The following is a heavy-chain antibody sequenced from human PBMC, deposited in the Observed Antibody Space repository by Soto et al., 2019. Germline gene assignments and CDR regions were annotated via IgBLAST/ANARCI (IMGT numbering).Heavy chain of an antibody. D-gene: IGHD3-16*01. V-gene: IGHV4-30-4*01. Sequence: SETLSLTCTVSGGSISSGDYYWSWIRQPPGKGLERIGYIYYSGSTYYNPSLKSRVTISVDTSKNQFSLKLSSVTAADTAVYYCARERGRFIYYYYGMDVWGQGTTVTVSS. CDR1: GGSISSGDYY. CDR2: IYYSGST. CDR3: ARERGRFIYYYYGMDV. J-gene: IGHJ6*02.